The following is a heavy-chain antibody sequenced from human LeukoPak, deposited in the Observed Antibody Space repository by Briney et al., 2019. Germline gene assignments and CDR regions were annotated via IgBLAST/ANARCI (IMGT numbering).Heavy chain of an antibody. D-gene: IGHD2-15*01. Sequence: GASVKVSCKASGGTFSSYAISWVRQAPGQGLEWMGGIIPIFGTANYAQKFQGRVTITADESTSTAYVELSSLRSEDTAVYYCARSQGYCSGGSCYEPDYWGQGTLVTVSS. CDR3: ARSQGYCSGGSCYEPDY. CDR2: IIPIFGTA. CDR1: GGTFSSYA. J-gene: IGHJ4*02. V-gene: IGHV1-69*13.